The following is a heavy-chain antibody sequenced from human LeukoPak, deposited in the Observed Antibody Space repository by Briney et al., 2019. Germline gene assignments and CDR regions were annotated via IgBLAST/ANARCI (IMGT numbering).Heavy chain of an antibody. D-gene: IGHD3/OR15-3a*01. Sequence: GGSLRLSCAASGFTFSSYGMHWVRQAPGKGLEWVSAISGSGGSTYYADSVKGRFTISRDNSKNSLYLQMNSLRAEDTAVYYCARDSGFSGTQRGEYWGQGTLVTVSS. V-gene: IGHV3-23*01. J-gene: IGHJ4*02. CDR3: ARDSGFSGTQRGEY. CDR2: ISGSGGST. CDR1: GFTFSSYG.